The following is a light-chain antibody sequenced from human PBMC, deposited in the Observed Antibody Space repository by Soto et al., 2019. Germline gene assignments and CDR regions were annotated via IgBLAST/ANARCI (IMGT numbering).Light chain of an antibody. V-gene: IGLV2-14*01. Sequence: ALTQPASVSGSPGQSITISCTGTSRDIGNYNYVSWYQHHPGKAPKLMIYEVTSRPSGVSDRFSGSKSGMTASLTISGLQPEDEADYLCASYRSANTLVVFGTGTKVTVL. CDR3: ASYRSANTLVV. CDR1: SRDIGNYNY. J-gene: IGLJ1*01. CDR2: EVT.